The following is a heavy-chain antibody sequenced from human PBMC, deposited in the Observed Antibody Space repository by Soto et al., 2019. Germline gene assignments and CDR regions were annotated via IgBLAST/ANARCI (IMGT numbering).Heavy chain of an antibody. V-gene: IGHV6-1*01. J-gene: IGHJ6*02. CDR2: TYYRSKWYH. D-gene: IGHD6-19*01. CDR3: ARGVAGTFAMDV. Sequence: QVQLQQSGPGLVKPSQTLSLTCAISGDSVSSNSAAWNWIRQSPSRGLEWLGRTYYRSKWYHDSGEFVKSRIIIDPDTSKNQFSLQLNSVTPDDTAVYYCARGVAGTFAMDVWGQGTTITVSS. CDR1: GDSVSSNSAA.